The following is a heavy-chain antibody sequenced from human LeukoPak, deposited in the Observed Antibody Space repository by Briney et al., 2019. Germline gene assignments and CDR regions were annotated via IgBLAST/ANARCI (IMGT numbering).Heavy chain of an antibody. V-gene: IGHV1-8*01. D-gene: IGHD4-23*01. CDR3: ARRTEHGNDY. CDR1: GYTLTSYD. J-gene: IGHJ4*02. Sequence: APVKVSCKASGYTLTSYDINWVRQATGQGLEYMGWMNPNSGNIEYAQKFQGRVTMTRDTSISTAYMELSSLRSEDTAVYYCARRTEHGNDYWGQGTLVTVSS. CDR2: MNPNSGNI.